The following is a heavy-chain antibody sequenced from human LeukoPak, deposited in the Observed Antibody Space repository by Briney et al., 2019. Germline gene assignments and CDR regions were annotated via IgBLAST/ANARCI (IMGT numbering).Heavy chain of an antibody. D-gene: IGHD6-13*01. CDR3: ARIPGYSSSWYWFDP. J-gene: IGHJ5*02. Sequence: GGSLRLSCAASGFTFSSYAMHWVRQAPGKGLEWVAVISYDGSNKYYADSVKGRFTISRDNSKNTLYLQMNSLRPEDTAIYYCARIPGYSSSWYWFDPWGQGTLVTVSS. V-gene: IGHV3-30*04. CDR2: ISYDGSNK. CDR1: GFTFSSYA.